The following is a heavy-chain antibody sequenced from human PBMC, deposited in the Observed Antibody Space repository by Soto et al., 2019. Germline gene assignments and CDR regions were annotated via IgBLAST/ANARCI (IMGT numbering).Heavy chain of an antibody. CDR2: IIPIFGTA. CDR1: GGTFNSYA. J-gene: IGHJ5*02. Sequence: PVKVSCKASGGTFNSYATSWVRQAPVKGLEWMGGIIPIFGTANYAQTFEGRVTITADESTSTAYMELSSLTSAEKAVYYCARGVGGSYEAVPWFAPWGQGTLVTVSS. CDR3: ARGVGGSYEAVPWFAP. V-gene: IGHV1-69*13. D-gene: IGHD1-26*01.